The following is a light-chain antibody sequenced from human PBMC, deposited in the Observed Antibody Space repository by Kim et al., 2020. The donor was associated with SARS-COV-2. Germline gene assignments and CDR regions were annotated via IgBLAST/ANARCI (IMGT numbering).Light chain of an antibody. CDR3: SSYTSSTTVV. J-gene: IGLJ2*01. Sequence: GQSITISCTGTSSDVGAYNYVSLYQQNPGKAPKLMIYDVNKRPSGVSNRFSGSKSGNTASLTISGLQAEDEADYYCSSYTSSTTVVFGGGTQLTVL. CDR1: SSDVGAYNY. CDR2: DVN. V-gene: IGLV2-14*04.